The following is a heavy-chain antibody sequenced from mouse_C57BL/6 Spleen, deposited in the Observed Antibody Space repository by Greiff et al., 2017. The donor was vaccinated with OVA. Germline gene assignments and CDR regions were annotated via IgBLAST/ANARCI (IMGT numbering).Heavy chain of an antibody. CDR3: ARRDPHYAMDY. D-gene: IGHD3-3*01. V-gene: IGHV5-17*01. J-gene: IGHJ4*01. CDR2: ISSGSSTI. Sequence: DVKLVESGGGLVKPGGSLKLSCAASGFTFSDYGMHWVRQAPEKGLEWVAYISSGSSTIYYADTVKGRFTISRDNAKNTLFLQMTSLRSEDTAMYYCARRDPHYAMDYWGQGTSVTVSS. CDR1: GFTFSDYG.